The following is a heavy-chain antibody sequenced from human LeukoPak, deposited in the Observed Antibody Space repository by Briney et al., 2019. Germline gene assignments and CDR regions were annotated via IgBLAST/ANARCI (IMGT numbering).Heavy chain of an antibody. CDR2: ISSSGST. Sequence: PSQTLSLTCTVSGDSISSGDYYWSWIRQPAGKGLEWIGRISSSGSTNYNPSLKSRVTISVDTSKNQFSLKLSSVTAADTAVYYCARVCQRSVMAATSAGAFDIWGQGTMVTVSS. V-gene: IGHV4-61*02. J-gene: IGHJ3*02. CDR3: ARVCQRSVMAATSAGAFDI. CDR1: GDSISSGDYY. D-gene: IGHD2-15*01.